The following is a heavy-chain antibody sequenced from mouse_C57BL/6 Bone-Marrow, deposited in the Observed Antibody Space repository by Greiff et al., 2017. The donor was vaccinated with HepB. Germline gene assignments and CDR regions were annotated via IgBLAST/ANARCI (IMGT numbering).Heavy chain of an antibody. Sequence: QVQLQQSGAELVRPGTSVKMSCKASGYTFTNYWIGWAKQRPGHGLEWIGDIDPGGGYTNYNEKFKGKATLTADKSSSTAYMQFSSLTSEDSAIYYCARKYYGSPWYFDVWGTGTTVTVSS. J-gene: IGHJ1*03. CDR1: GYTFTNYW. CDR2: IDPGGGYT. CDR3: ARKYYGSPWYFDV. V-gene: IGHV1-63*01. D-gene: IGHD1-1*01.